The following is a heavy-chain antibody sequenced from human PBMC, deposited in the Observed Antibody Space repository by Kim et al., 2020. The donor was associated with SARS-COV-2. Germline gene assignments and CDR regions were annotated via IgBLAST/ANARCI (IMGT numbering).Heavy chain of an antibody. V-gene: IGHV4-34*01. Sequence: SETLSLTCAVYGGSFSGYYWRCIRQPPGKGLEWIGEINHSGSTNYNPSLKSRVTISVDTSKNQFSLKLSSVTAADTAVYYCARGHKLWTYYYYGMDVWGQGTTVTVSS. CDR1: GGSFSGYY. CDR3: ARGHKLWTYYYYGMDV. J-gene: IGHJ6*02. D-gene: IGHD5-18*01. CDR2: INHSGST.